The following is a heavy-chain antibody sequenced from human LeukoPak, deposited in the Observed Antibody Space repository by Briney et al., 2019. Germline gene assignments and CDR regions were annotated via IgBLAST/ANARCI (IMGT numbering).Heavy chain of an antibody. CDR3: ARGGWYGDYSSEGISFDY. D-gene: IGHD4-17*01. CDR1: GFTFSDYY. J-gene: IGHJ4*02. V-gene: IGHV3-11*01. Sequence: GGSLRLSCAASGFTFSDYYMSWIRQAPGKGLEWVSYISSSGSTIYYADSVKGRFTIPRDNAKNSLYLQMNSLRAEDTAVYYCARGGWYGDYSSEGISFDYWGQGTLVTVSS. CDR2: ISSSGSTI.